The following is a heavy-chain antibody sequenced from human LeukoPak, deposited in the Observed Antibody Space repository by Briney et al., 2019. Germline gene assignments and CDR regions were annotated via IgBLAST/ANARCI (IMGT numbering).Heavy chain of an antibody. D-gene: IGHD5-18*01. J-gene: IGHJ5*02. CDR3: ARDPRPNSNNWFDT. CDR1: GGSVNNYY. CDR2: IYYGGNT. Sequence: SETLSLTCTVSGGSVNNYYWDWIRQAPGKGPEWLGHIYYGGNTIYNPHPQDRPIFSLETSKGQFPLKLTSVSAADTAVYYCARDPRPNSNNWFDTWGPGILVTVSS. V-gene: IGHV4-59*02.